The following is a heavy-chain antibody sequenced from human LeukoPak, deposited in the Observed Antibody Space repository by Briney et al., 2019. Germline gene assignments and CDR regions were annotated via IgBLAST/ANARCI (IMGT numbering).Heavy chain of an antibody. D-gene: IGHD1-26*01. V-gene: IGHV1-69*06. CDR1: GGTFSSYA. Sequence: GASVKVSCKASGGTFSSYAISWVRQAPGQGLEWMGGIIPIFGTANYAQKFQGRVTITADKSTSAAYMELSSLRSEDTAVYYCARAEVGANGRDIWGQGTMVTVSS. CDR3: ARAEVGANGRDI. J-gene: IGHJ3*02. CDR2: IIPIFGTA.